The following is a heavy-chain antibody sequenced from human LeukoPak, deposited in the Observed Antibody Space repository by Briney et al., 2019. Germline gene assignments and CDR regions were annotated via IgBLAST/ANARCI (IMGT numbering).Heavy chain of an antibody. Sequence: SETLSLTCTVSGGSISSGGYYWSWIRQHPGKGLEWIGYIYYSGSTYYNPSLKSRVTISVDTSKNQFSLKLSSVTAADTAVYYCARDGGRCCSSTSCYPNWFDPWGQGTLVTVSS. V-gene: IGHV4-31*03. D-gene: IGHD2-2*01. CDR3: ARDGGRCCSSTSCYPNWFDP. CDR2: IYYSGST. CDR1: GGSISSGGYY. J-gene: IGHJ5*02.